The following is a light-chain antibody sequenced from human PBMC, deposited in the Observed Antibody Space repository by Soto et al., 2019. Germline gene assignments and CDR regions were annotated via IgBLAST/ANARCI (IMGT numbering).Light chain of an antibody. V-gene: IGLV2-14*01. CDR3: SSFSSITREV. CDR2: EVS. J-gene: IGLJ2*01. Sequence: QSVLTQPASVSGSPGQSITIYCTGTSGDVGGYSYVSWYQQHPGKTPKLMIYEVSNRPSGVSHRFSGSKSGNTASLTISGLQTEDEADYYCSSFSSITREVFGGGTKLTVL. CDR1: SGDVGGYSY.